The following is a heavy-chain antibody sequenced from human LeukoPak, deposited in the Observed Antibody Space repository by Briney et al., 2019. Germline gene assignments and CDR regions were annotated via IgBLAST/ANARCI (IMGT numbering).Heavy chain of an antibody. CDR3: AGKGSSGWYSPLYYMDV. CDR1: GFTFSDYY. Sequence: PGGSLRLSCAASGFTFSDYYMSWIRQAPGKGLEWVSYISSSGSTIYYADSVKDRFTISRDNAKNSLYLQMNSLRAEDTAVYYCAGKGSSGWYSPLYYMDVWGKGTTVTVSS. CDR2: ISSSGSTI. V-gene: IGHV3-11*04. J-gene: IGHJ6*03. D-gene: IGHD6-19*01.